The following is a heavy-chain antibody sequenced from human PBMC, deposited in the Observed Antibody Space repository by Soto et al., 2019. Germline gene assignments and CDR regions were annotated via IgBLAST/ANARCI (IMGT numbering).Heavy chain of an antibody. CDR2: INSDGSST. D-gene: IGHD5-12*01. Sequence: PGGSLRVSCAASGFIFSSYWMHWVRQAQGEGLVWVSRINSDGSSTSYADSVKGRFTISRDNAKNTLYLQMNSLRAEDTAVYYCARDPEMATISFDYWSQGTLVTVSS. V-gene: IGHV3-74*01. J-gene: IGHJ4*02. CDR1: GFIFSSYW. CDR3: ARDPEMATISFDY.